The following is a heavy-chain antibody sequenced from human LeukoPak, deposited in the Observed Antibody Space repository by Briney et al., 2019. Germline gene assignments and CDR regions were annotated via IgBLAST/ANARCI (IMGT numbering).Heavy chain of an antibody. CDR2: IYYNGNT. V-gene: IGHV4-39*01. CDR3: ASFFSSGYYMEGGWSDY. J-gene: IGHJ4*02. CDR1: AGSISSGTSYY. D-gene: IGHD3-22*01. Sequence: PSETLSLTCTVSAGSISSGTSYYWGWIRQPPGKGLEWIGSIYYNGNTYYNPSLKSRVTISVNTSKNQFSLKLSSVTAADTAVYYCASFFSSGYYMEGGWSDYWGQGTLVTVSS.